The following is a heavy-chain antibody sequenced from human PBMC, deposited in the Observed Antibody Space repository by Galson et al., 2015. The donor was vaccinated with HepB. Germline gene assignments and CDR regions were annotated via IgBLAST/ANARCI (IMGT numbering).Heavy chain of an antibody. CDR3: AVGLQLERPGGEVYYYYGMDV. V-gene: IGHV1-69*13. D-gene: IGHD1-1*01. CDR1: GGTFSSYA. J-gene: IGHJ6*02. Sequence: SVKVSCKASGGTFSSYAISWVRQAPGQGLEWMGGIIPIFGTANYAQKFQGRVTITADESTSTAYMELSSLRSEDTAVYYCAVGLQLERPGGEVYYYYGMDVWGQGTTVTVSS. CDR2: IIPIFGTA.